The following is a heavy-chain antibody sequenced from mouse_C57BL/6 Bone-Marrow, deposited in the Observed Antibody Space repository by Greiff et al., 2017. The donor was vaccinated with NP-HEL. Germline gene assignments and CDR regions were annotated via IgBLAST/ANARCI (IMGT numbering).Heavy chain of an antibody. V-gene: IGHV1-55*01. CDR3: ARGGYWYFDV. CDR2: IYPGSGST. CDR1: GYTFTSYW. Sequence: LQPGAELVKPGASVKMSCKASGYTFTSYWITWVKQRPGQGLEWIGDIYPGSGSTNYDEKFTSKATLTGDTSSSTAYMQLSSLTSEDSAVYYCARGGYWYFDVWGTGTTVTVSS. J-gene: IGHJ1*03.